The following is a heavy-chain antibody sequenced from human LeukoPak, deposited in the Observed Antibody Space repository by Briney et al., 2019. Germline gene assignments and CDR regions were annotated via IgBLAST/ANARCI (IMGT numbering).Heavy chain of an antibody. D-gene: IGHD3-16*01. V-gene: IGHV3-74*01. CDR3: GRVWGDHWYFDL. CDR2: INSDGSST. J-gene: IGHJ2*01. CDR1: GFTFSSYW. Sequence: PGGSLRLSCAASGFTFSSYWMHWVRQAPGKGLVWVSRINSDGSSTSYADSVKGRVTISRDNAKNTVYLQMNSLRAEDTAMYYCGRVWGDHWYFDLWGRGTLVTVSS.